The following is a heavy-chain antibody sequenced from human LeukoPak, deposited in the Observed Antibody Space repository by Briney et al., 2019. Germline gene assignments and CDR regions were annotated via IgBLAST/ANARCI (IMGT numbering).Heavy chain of an antibody. CDR1: GGSITSGGYY. D-gene: IGHD5-18*01. J-gene: IGHJ4*02. Sequence: SETLSLTCTVSGGSITSGGYYWGWIRQPPGKGLEWIGSVYYSGSIHYNLSLKSRDTISADTSKNQISLKLSSVTAADTAVYYCARLRGYSYAGDYWGQGSLVTVSS. V-gene: IGHV4-39*07. CDR3: ARLRGYSYAGDY. CDR2: VYYSGSI.